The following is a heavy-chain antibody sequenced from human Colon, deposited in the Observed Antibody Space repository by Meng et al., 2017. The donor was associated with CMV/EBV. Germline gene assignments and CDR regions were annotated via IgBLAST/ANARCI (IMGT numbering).Heavy chain of an antibody. CDR2: TYYRSKWYH. CDR3: ARDQTGGALFDN. D-gene: IGHD3-10*01. CDR1: GDSVSSNIAA. J-gene: IGHJ4*02. V-gene: IGHV6-1*01. Sequence: SGDSVSSNIAAWHWIRQSPSRGLGWLGRTYYRSKWYHDYAVSVKSRVTINPDTSKNQFSLQLNSVTPEDTAVYYCARDQTGGALFDNWGQGTLVTVSS.